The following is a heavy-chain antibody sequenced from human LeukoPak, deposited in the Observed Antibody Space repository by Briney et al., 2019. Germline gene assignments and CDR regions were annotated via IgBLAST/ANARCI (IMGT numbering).Heavy chain of an antibody. J-gene: IGHJ3*02. CDR2: IYYSGSPY. D-gene: IGHD3-9*01. CDR3: ARRSRGYDILTGYYPGAFDI. Sequence: SETLSLTCTVSGGSISSRSYYWGWIRQPPGKGLEWIGSIYYSGSPYYYNPSLKSRVTISVDTSKNQFSLKLSSVTAADTAVYYCARRSRGYDILTGYYPGAFDIWGQGTMVTVSS. V-gene: IGHV4-39*01. CDR1: GGSISSRSYY.